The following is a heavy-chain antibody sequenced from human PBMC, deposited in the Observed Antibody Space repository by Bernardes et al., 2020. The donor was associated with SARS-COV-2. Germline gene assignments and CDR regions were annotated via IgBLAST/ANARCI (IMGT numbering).Heavy chain of an antibody. J-gene: IGHJ6*02. CDR2: IGTAGDT. Sequence: GGSLRLSCAASGFTFSSYDMHWVRQATGKGPEWVSAIGTAGDTYYPGSVKGRFTISRENAKNSLYLQMNSLRAGDTAVYYCARANYYDSSGYYYYYYGMDVWGQGTTVTVSS. CDR3: ARANYYDSSGYYYYYYGMDV. CDR1: GFTFSSYD. V-gene: IGHV3-13*01. D-gene: IGHD3-22*01.